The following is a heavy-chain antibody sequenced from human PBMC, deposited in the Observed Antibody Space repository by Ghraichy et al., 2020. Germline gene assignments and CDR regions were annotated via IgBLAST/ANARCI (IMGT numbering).Heavy chain of an antibody. CDR2: INHSGST. J-gene: IGHJ6*02. Sequence: SETLSLTCAVYGGSFSGYYWSWIRQPPGKGLEWIGEINHSGSTNYNPSLKSRVTISVDTSKNQFSLKLSSVTAADTAVYYCARRMKYSSGWPYYYYGMDVWGQGTTVTVSS. CDR3: ARRMKYSSGWPYYYYGMDV. CDR1: GGSFSGYY. V-gene: IGHV4-34*01. D-gene: IGHD6-19*01.